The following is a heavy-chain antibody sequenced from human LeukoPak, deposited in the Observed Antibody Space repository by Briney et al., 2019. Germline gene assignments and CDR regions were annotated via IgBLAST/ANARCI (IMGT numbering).Heavy chain of an antibody. CDR3: ARAHSSGWYVGDY. V-gene: IGHV1-18*01. Sequence: GASVKVSCKASGYTFSSFDISWARQAPGQGLEWMGWISGHNGNTKYAQKFEGRVTMTTDTSTSIAYMELRSLKSDDTAVYYCARAHSSGWYVGDYWGQGTLVTV. CDR2: ISGHNGNT. D-gene: IGHD6-19*01. CDR1: GYTFSSFD. J-gene: IGHJ4*02.